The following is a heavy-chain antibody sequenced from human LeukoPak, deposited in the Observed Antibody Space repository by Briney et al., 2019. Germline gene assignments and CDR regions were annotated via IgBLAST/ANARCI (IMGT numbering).Heavy chain of an antibody. J-gene: IGHJ4*02. V-gene: IGHV4-4*07. Sequence: SETLSLTCSVSDGSMISYHCSWIRQPAGKGLEWIGRIYTTGSTDYNPSLMSRVTMSVDTSKNQFSLKLRPVTAADTAVYFCARDYYDSGSSALWGQGTLVTVSS. D-gene: IGHD3-10*01. CDR3: ARDYYDSGSSAL. CDR1: DGSMISYH. CDR2: IYTTGST.